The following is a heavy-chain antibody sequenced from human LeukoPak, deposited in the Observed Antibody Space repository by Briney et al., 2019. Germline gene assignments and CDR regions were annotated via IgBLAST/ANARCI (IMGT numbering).Heavy chain of an antibody. CDR1: GFTFSSYA. CDR3: AKVVSSGWYGYAFDI. J-gene: IGHJ3*02. D-gene: IGHD6-19*01. V-gene: IGHV3-23*01. Sequence: PGGSLRLSCAASGFTFSSYAMSWVRQAPGKGLEWVSAISGSGGSTYYADSVKGRFTISRDNSKNTLYLQMNSLRAEDTAVYCCAKVVSSGWYGYAFDIWGQGTMVTVSS. CDR2: ISGSGGST.